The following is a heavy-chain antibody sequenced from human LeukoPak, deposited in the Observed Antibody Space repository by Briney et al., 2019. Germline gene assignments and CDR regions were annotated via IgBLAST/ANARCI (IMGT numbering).Heavy chain of an antibody. Sequence: PGGSLRLSCAASGFTFINYAMTWVRQAPGKGLEWVSGISGSGGSTYYADSVKGRFTISRDNSKNTLYLLLNNLRAEDTAVYYCAKDRVYSSSWYGGLDYWGQGTLVTVSS. CDR2: ISGSGGST. V-gene: IGHV3-23*01. D-gene: IGHD6-13*01. CDR1: GFTFINYA. CDR3: AKDRVYSSSWYGGLDY. J-gene: IGHJ4*02.